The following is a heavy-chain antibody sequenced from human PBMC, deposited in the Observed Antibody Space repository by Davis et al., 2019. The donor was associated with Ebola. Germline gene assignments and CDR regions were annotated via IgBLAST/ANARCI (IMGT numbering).Heavy chain of an antibody. D-gene: IGHD2-21*01. CDR1: GYTFTSYA. CDR3: GIGVNYYGMDV. Sequence: ASVKVSCKASGYTFTSYAMHWVRQAPGQRLEWMGWINAGNGNTKYSQKFQGRVTITADKSTSTAYMELSSLRSEDTAVYYCGIGVNYYGMDVWGQGTTVTVSS. J-gene: IGHJ6*02. CDR2: INAGNGNT. V-gene: IGHV1-3*01.